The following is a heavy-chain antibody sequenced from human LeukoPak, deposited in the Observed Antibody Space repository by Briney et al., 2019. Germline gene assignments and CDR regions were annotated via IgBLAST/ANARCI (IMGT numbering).Heavy chain of an antibody. V-gene: IGHV4-59*01. CDR1: GGSISSYY. CDR3: TRGSIAYYYMDV. J-gene: IGHJ6*03. Sequence: ETLSLTCTVSGGSISSYYWSWIRQPPGKGLEWIGYIYDSGSTNYNPSLKSRITISVDTSKNQFSLKLSSVTAADTAVYYCTRGSIAYYYMDVWGKGTTVTISS. D-gene: IGHD3-22*01. CDR2: IYDSGST.